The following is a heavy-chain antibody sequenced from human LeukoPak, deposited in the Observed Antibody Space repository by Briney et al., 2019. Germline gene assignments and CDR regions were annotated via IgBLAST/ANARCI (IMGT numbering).Heavy chain of an antibody. CDR1: GFTFSSYG. J-gene: IGHJ4*02. CDR3: AKERDTAMVTIDY. CDR2: IRYDGSNK. D-gene: IGHD5-18*01. V-gene: IGHV3-30*02. Sequence: GGSLRHSCAASGFTFSSYGMHWVRQAPGKGLEWVAFIRYDGSNKYYADSVKGRFTISRDNSKNTLYLQMNSLRAEDTAVYYCAKERDTAMVTIDYWGQGTLVTVSS.